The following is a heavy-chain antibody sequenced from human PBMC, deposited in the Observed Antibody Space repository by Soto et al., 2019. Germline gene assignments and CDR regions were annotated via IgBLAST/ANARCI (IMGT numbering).Heavy chain of an antibody. Sequence: EVQLVESGGGLVQPGGSLRLSCAASGFTFSSYWRSWVRQAPGKGLEWVANIKQDGSEKYYVDSVKGRFTISRDNAKNSLYLQMNSLRAEDTAVYYCARGRIFQGGQGTLVTVSS. V-gene: IGHV3-7*03. D-gene: IGHD2-15*01. CDR3: ARGRIFQ. J-gene: IGHJ4*02. CDR1: GFTFSSYW. CDR2: IKQDGSEK.